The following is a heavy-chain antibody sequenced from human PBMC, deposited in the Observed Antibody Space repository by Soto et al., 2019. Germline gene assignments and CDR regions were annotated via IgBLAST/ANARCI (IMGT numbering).Heavy chain of an antibody. CDR1: GYSLTSYW. CDR3: ARQSRDSYSPMDWYFDY. V-gene: IGHV5-10-1*01. J-gene: IGHJ4*02. CDR2: IDPSDSYT. D-gene: IGHD2-21*02. Sequence: GESLKTSCKGSGYSLTSYWISLVRQMPGKGLERMGRIDPSDSYTNYSPSFQGHVIIPAYKSIGTAYLQCSSLKASDTAMYYCARQSRDSYSPMDWYFDYWGQGTLVTVSS.